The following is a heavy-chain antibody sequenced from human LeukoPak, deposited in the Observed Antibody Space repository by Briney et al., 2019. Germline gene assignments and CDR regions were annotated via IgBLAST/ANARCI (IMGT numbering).Heavy chain of an antibody. CDR3: ARASYYYDTTGLGAVDI. D-gene: IGHD3-22*01. CDR2: INWNSANI. Sequence: GRYLRFYCAASGFTFNDHAMYWVRHAPGQGLKWVSGINWNSANIGYADSVKGRFTISGDDAKNSLFLQMNSLRTEDTALYYCARASYYYDTTGLGAVDIWGQGTMVTVSS. V-gene: IGHV3-9*01. J-gene: IGHJ3*02. CDR1: GFTFNDHA.